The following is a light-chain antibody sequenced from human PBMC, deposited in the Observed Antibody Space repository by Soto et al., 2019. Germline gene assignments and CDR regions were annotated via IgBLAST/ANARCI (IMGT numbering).Light chain of an antibody. V-gene: IGLV2-23*01. CDR3: CSQAGSRAV. CDR1: SSDVGSYNL. Sequence: QSVLNQPASVSGSPGQSITISCTGTSSDVGSYNLVSWYQQHPGKAPKLMIYEDTKRPSGISDRFSGSKSGNTASLTISGLQAEDEADYYCCSQAGSRAVFASGTKLTVL. J-gene: IGLJ1*01. CDR2: EDT.